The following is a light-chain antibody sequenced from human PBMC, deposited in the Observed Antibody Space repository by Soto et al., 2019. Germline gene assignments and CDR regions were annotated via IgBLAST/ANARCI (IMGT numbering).Light chain of an antibody. J-gene: IGKJ1*01. Sequence: IGFTQSPGTLSLSPGKRATLSCRASQRLGYSQLAWYQQKPGQAPRPLIYGTSSRATGIPERFSGSGSGTDFTLTISRLEPDDFAVYYCQQYGTSRWTFGQGTKVDIK. V-gene: IGKV3-20*01. CDR2: GTS. CDR3: QQYGTSRWT. CDR1: QRLGYSQ.